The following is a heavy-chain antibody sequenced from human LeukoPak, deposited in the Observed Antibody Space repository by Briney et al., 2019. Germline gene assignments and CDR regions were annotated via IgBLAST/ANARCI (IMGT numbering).Heavy chain of an antibody. CDR2: ISSSGSYI. CDR1: GFTFRSYS. D-gene: IGHD3-22*01. CDR3: ARSQYYYDSSGYHPFDY. J-gene: IGHJ4*02. Sequence: GGSLRLSCAGSGFTFRSYSMNWVRQAPGKGLEWVSSISSSGSYIYYADSVKGRFTISRDNAKNSLYLQMNSLRAEDTAVYYCARSQYYYDSSGYHPFDYWGQGTLVTVSS. V-gene: IGHV3-21*01.